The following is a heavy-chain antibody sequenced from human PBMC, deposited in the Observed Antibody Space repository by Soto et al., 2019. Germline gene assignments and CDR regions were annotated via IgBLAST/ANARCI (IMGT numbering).Heavy chain of an antibody. V-gene: IGHV3-33*01. CDR2: IWYDGSNK. CDR1: GFTFSSYG. Sequence: GGSLRLSCAASGFTFSSYGMHWVRQAPGKGLEGVAVIWYDGSNKYYADSVKGRFTISRDNSKNTLYLQMNSLRAEDTAVYYCARDRLERRQGYFDYWGQGTLVTVSS. CDR3: ARDRLERRQGYFDY. J-gene: IGHJ4*02. D-gene: IGHD1-1*01.